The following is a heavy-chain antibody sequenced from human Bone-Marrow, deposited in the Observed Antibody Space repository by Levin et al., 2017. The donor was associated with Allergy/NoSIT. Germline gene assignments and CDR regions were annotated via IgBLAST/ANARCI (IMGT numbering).Heavy chain of an antibody. CDR2: KYDSGSG. D-gene: IGHD4-17*01. J-gene: IGHJ4*02. V-gene: IGHV4-39*01. Sequence: SETLSLTCSVSGGSIRNSDSYWGWIRQAPGTGLEWIGSKYDSGSGYYNPSLKSRVTISIDTSKNQFSLKLTSVTAADTAVYYCARDYGDPTGYFDYWGQETLVTVSS. CDR1: GGSIRNSDSY. CDR3: ARDYGDPTGYFDY.